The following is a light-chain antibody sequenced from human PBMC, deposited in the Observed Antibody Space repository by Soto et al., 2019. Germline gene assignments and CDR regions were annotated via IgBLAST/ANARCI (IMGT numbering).Light chain of an antibody. CDR1: QRISSW. Sequence: DIPMTQSPSTLSASVGDRVTITCRASQRISSWLAWYQQKPGKAPKLLIYDASSLESGVPSRFSGSGSGTEFTLTISSLQPDDFATYYCQQYNSYSSLTFGGGAKVEIK. CDR2: DAS. J-gene: IGKJ4*01. CDR3: QQYNSYSSLT. V-gene: IGKV1-5*01.